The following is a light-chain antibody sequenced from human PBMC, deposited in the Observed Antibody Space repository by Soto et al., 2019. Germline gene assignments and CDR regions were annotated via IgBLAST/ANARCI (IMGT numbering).Light chain of an antibody. V-gene: IGKV3-15*01. CDR1: QSIAIS. Sequence: EIVLTQSPASLSVSPGERATLSCRASQSIAISLAWYQQKPGLAPRLLIYGASTRATGIPARFSGSGSGTEFTITINGLQSEDFAVYYCHQYNDWWTFGQGTKVEIK. J-gene: IGKJ1*01. CDR2: GAS. CDR3: HQYNDWWT.